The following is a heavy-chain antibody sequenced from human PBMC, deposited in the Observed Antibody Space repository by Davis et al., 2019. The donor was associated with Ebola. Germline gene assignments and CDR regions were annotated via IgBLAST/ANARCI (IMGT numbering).Heavy chain of an antibody. CDR1: GYTFTSYD. J-gene: IGHJ6*04. CDR2: MNPNSGNT. V-gene: IGHV1-8*01. Sequence: ASVKVSCKASGYTFTSYDINWVRQATGQGLEWMGWMNPNSGNTGYAQKFQGRVTMTRNTSISTAYMELSSLRSEDTAVYYCARGGSSSSFYYYGMDVWGKGTTVTVSS. CDR3: ARGGSSSSFYYYGMDV. D-gene: IGHD6-6*01.